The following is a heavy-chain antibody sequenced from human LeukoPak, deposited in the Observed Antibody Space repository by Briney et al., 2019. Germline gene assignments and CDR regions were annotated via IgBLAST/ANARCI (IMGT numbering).Heavy chain of an antibody. V-gene: IGHV3-74*01. J-gene: IGHJ4*02. Sequence: GGSLRLSCAASGFTFSSYWMQWVRQAPGKGLVWVSRLSPDGSSTTSADSVKGRFAISRDNAKNSLYLQMNSLRPEDTALYYCVKEKAGSPFFDYWGQGTLVTVSS. CDR2: LSPDGSST. CDR1: GFTFSSYW. D-gene: IGHD6-13*01. CDR3: VKEKAGSPFFDY.